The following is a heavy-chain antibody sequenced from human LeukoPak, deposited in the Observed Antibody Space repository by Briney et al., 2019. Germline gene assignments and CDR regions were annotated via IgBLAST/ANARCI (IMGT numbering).Heavy chain of an antibody. D-gene: IGHD3-22*01. CDR2: IVVGSGNT. CDR1: GFTFTSSA. Sequence: GASVKVSCKASGFTFTSSAMQWVRQARGQRLEWIGWIVVGSGNTNYAQKFQERVTITRDMSTSTAYMELSSLRSEDTAVYYCARTHYYDSSGDNWFDPWGQGTLVTVSS. CDR3: ARTHYYDSSGDNWFDP. V-gene: IGHV1-58*02. J-gene: IGHJ5*02.